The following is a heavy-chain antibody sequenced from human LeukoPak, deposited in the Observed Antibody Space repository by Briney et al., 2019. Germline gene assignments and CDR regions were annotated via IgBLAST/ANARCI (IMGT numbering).Heavy chain of an antibody. CDR2: INHSGST. D-gene: IGHD3-22*01. CDR1: GGSFSGYY. Sequence: ASETLSLTCAVYGGSFSGYYWSWIRQPPGKGLEWIGEINHSGSTNYNPSLKSRVTISVDTSKNQFSLKLSSVTAADTAVYYCARDRGRRNYYDSSGYDWFDPWGQGTLVTVSS. V-gene: IGHV4-34*01. CDR3: ARDRGRRNYYDSSGYDWFDP. J-gene: IGHJ5*02.